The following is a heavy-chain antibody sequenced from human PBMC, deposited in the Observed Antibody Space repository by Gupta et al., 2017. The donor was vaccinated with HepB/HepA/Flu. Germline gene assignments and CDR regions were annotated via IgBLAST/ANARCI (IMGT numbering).Heavy chain of an antibody. CDR2: IKKEGSEK. J-gene: IGHJ5*02. V-gene: IGHV3-7*01. Sequence: EVQLVESGGDLVQPGGSLRLSCAASGFTFSDFWMSWVRQAPGKGLEWVANIKKEGSEKYYVDSVKGRFIISRENAKNSLYLQMNSLRVEDTAVYYCARPGFAAAATFGWFNPWGQGTLVTVSS. CDR1: GFTFSDFW. D-gene: IGHD6-13*01. CDR3: ARPGFAAAATFGWFNP.